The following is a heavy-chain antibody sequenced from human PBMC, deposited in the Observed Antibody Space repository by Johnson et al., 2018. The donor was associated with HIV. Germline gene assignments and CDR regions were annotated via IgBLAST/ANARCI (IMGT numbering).Heavy chain of an antibody. V-gene: IGHV3-66*01. CDR1: GFTFSSYA. CDR2: IYSGGST. CDR3: ARDWNEDSSSDGAFDI. D-gene: IGHD6-6*01. Sequence: MLLVESGGGLVQPGRSLRLSCAASGFTFSSYAMHWVRQAPGKGLEWVSVIYSGGSTYYADSVKGRFTISRDNSKNTLYLQMNSLRAEDTAVYYCARDWNEDSSSDGAFDIWGQGTMVTVSS. J-gene: IGHJ3*02.